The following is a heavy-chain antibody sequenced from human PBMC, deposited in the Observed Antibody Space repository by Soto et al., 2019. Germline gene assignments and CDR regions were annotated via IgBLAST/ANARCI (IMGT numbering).Heavy chain of an antibody. D-gene: IGHD6-19*01. V-gene: IGHV3-13*01. Sequence: LRLSCAASGFTFSSYDMHWVRQGTGEGLEWVSAIGTAGDTYYPGSVKGRFTTSRENAKNPLYLKMNSLRAGDTAVYYCARSIAVAGTGAFDIWGQGTMVTVSS. CDR1: GFTFSSYD. CDR2: IGTAGDT. CDR3: ARSIAVAGTGAFDI. J-gene: IGHJ3*02.